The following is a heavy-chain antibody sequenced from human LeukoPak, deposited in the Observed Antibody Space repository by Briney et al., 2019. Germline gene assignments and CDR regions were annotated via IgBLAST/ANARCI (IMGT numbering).Heavy chain of an antibody. J-gene: IGHJ4*02. V-gene: IGHV3-7*01. Sequence: PGGSLRLPCAASGFTFSSYWMSWVRQAPGKGLEWVANIKQDGSEKYYVDSVKGRFTISRDNAKNSLYLQMNSLRAEDTAVYYCARGDPEPDYYDSSGYYLFDYWGQGTLVTVSS. CDR3: ARGDPEPDYYDSSGYYLFDY. D-gene: IGHD3-22*01. CDR1: GFTFSSYW. CDR2: IKQDGSEK.